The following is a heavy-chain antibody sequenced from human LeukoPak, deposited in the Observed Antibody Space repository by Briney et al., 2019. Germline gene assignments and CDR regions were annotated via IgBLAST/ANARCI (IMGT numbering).Heavy chain of an antibody. CDR2: INPNSGGT. J-gene: IGHJ4*02. V-gene: IGHV1-2*02. CDR3: ARVLADDSMWD. CDR1: GYTFTGYY. Sequence: ASVKVSCKASGYTFTGYYMHWVRQAPGQGLEWMGWINPNSGGTDYAQKFQGRVTMTRDTSISTAYMELSRLKPDDTAVYYCARVLADDSMWDWGQGTLVTVSS. D-gene: IGHD2-8*02.